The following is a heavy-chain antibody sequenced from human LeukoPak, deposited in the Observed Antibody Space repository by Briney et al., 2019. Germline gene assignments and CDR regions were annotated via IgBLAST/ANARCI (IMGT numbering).Heavy chain of an antibody. CDR2: IYHSGST. CDR1: GYSISSGYY. Sequence: SETLSLTCTVSGYSISSGYYWGWIRQPPGKGLEWIGSIYHSGSTYYNPSLKSRVTISVDTSKNQFSLKLSSVTAADTAVYYCARGGDYDFWSGYFGGGDYWGQGTLVTVSS. J-gene: IGHJ4*02. D-gene: IGHD3-3*01. V-gene: IGHV4-38-2*02. CDR3: ARGGDYDFWSGYFGGGDY.